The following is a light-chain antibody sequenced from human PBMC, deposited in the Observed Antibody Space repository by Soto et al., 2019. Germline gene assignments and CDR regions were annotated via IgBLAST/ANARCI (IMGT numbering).Light chain of an antibody. CDR2: AAS. V-gene: IGKV1-39*01. Sequence: DIQMTQSPSSLSASVGDRVTITCRASQSINTYLNWYQQKPGKAPKLLIYAASSLQSGVPSRFSGSGSGTGFTLTISSLQPEDFATYYCQHLNDYRYTFGQGTKVEIK. CDR3: QHLNDYRYT. J-gene: IGKJ2*01. CDR1: QSINTY.